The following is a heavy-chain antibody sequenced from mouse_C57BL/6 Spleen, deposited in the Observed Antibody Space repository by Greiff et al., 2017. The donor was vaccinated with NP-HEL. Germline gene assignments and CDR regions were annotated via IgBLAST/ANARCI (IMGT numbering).Heavy chain of an antibody. CDR3: TRVPYYYGSSLFDY. CDR1: GYTFTDYE. D-gene: IGHD1-1*01. CDR2: IDPETGGT. Sequence: QVQLQQSGAELVRPGASVTLSCKASGYTFTDYEMHWVKQTPVHGLEWIGAIDPETGGTAYNQKFKGKAILTADKSSSTAYMELRSLTSEDSAVYYCTRVPYYYGSSLFDYWGQGTTLTVSS. J-gene: IGHJ2*01. V-gene: IGHV1-15*01.